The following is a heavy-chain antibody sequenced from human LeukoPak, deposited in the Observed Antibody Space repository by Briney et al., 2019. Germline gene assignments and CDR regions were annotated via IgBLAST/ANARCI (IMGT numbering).Heavy chain of an antibody. D-gene: IGHD3-22*01. CDR2: INTDGSNT. CDR1: GFTFDYYW. V-gene: IGHV3-74*01. J-gene: IGHJ4*02. CDR3: VVWGEDRSGHRFDF. Sequence: PGGSLRLSCAASGFTFDYYWMHWVRQAPGKGLMWVSRINTDGSNTRYADSVKGRFTISIYNAKNTLYLQMNGLRVEDTAVYYCVVWGEDRSGHRFDFWGQGTLVTVSS.